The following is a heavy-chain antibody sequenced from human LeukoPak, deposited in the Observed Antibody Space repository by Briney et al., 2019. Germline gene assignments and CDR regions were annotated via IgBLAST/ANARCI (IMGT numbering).Heavy chain of an antibody. CDR3: TRDPILGAPDYFDY. J-gene: IGHJ4*02. CDR2: TSPDEGLK. CDR1: GFTFANYV. D-gene: IGHD1-26*01. V-gene: IGHV3-30*04. Sequence: PGRSLRLSCAASGFTFANYVTHWVRQAPGKGLEWVTVTSPDEGLKFYGDSVKGRFTISRDNSKNTMYLQMNNLREEDTAVYHCTRDPILGAPDYFDYWGQGTLVTVSS.